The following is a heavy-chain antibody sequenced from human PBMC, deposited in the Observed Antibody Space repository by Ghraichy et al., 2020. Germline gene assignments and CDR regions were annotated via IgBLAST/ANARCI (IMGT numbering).Heavy chain of an antibody. Sequence: GGSLRLSCAASGFTFSSYAMSWVRQAPGKGLEWVSAISGSGGSTYYADSVKGRFTISRDNSKNTLYLQMNSLRAEDTAVYYCAKGISYYDILTGYYSTGFDYWGQGTLVTVSS. V-gene: IGHV3-23*01. J-gene: IGHJ4*02. D-gene: IGHD3-9*01. CDR2: ISGSGGST. CDR3: AKGISYYDILTGYYSTGFDY. CDR1: GFTFSSYA.